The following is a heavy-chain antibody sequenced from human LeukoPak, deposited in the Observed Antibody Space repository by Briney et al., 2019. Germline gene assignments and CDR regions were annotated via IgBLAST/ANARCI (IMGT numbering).Heavy chain of an antibody. CDR1: GFTVSINY. D-gene: IGHD3-22*01. Sequence: GGSLRLSCAASGFTVSINYMSWVRQAPGKGLERVSLTYSGGSTYYADSVKGRFTISRDNSKNTLYLQMNSLRAEDTAVYFCARVHSDSRGYYQHDYWGQGTQVTVSS. CDR3: ARVHSDSRGYYQHDY. CDR2: TYSGGST. V-gene: IGHV3-66*01. J-gene: IGHJ4*02.